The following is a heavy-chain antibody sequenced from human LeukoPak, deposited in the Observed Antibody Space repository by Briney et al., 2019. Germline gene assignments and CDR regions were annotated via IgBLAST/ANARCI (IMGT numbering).Heavy chain of an antibody. V-gene: IGHV3-30*02. Sequence: GGSLRLSCAASGFTFSSYGMHWVRQAPGKGLEWVAFIRYDGSNKYYADSVKGRFTISRDNSKNTLYLQMNSLRAEDTAVYYCANLIAARPGVNYWGQGTLVTVSS. CDR2: IRYDGSNK. D-gene: IGHD6-6*01. J-gene: IGHJ4*02. CDR3: ANLIAARPGVNY. CDR1: GFTFSSYG.